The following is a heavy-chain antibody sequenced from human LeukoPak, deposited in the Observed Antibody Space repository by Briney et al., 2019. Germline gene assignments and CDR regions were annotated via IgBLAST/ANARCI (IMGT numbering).Heavy chain of an antibody. Sequence: SVKVSCKASGGTFSSYAISWVRQAPGQGLEWMGRIIPILGIANYAQKFQGRVTITADKSTSTAYMELSSLRSEDTAVYYCAREPDCSGGSCYPIYWYFDLWGRGTLVTVSS. CDR3: AREPDCSGGSCYPIYWYFDL. D-gene: IGHD2-15*01. V-gene: IGHV1-69*04. CDR1: GGTFSSYA. J-gene: IGHJ2*01. CDR2: IIPILGIA.